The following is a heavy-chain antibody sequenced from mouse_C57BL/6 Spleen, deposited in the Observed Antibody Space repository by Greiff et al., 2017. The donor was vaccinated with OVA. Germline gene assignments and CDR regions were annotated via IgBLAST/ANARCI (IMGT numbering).Heavy chain of an antibody. J-gene: IGHJ2*01. V-gene: IGHV5-4*01. Sequence: EVQGVESGGGLVKPGGSLKLSCAASGFTFSSYAMSWVRQTPEKRLEWVATISDGGSYTYYPDNVKGRFTISRDNAKNNLYLQMSHLKSEDTAMYYCASPGVRNFDYWGQGTTLTGSS. CDR3: ASPGVRNFDY. CDR2: ISDGGSYT. D-gene: IGHD1-1*01. CDR1: GFTFSSYA.